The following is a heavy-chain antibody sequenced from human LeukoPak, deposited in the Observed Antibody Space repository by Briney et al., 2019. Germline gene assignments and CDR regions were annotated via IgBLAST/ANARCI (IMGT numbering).Heavy chain of an antibody. CDR1: GLTFTDAW. Sequence: GGSLRLSCIVSGLTFTDAWMNWVRQAPGKGLEWVGQIKKRGSSGPIDYGAPVKGRFTISRDDSKNTVYLQLNSLQTEDTAVYFCVHSEPFYSGGRGVLVTVSS. V-gene: IGHV3-15*07. CDR3: VHSEPFYS. J-gene: IGHJ5*01. D-gene: IGHD1-26*01. CDR2: IKKRGSSGPI.